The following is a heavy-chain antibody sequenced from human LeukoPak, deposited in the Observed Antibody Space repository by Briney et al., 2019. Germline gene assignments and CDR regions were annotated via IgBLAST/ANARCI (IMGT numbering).Heavy chain of an antibody. CDR3: ATPMANTFDAFDI. CDR1: GYIFRNYD. CDR2: MNRENGNT. V-gene: IGHV1-8*01. Sequence: ASVKVSCKPSGYIFRNYDINWVRQAPGQGLEWMGWMNRENGNTGYAQKFHGGVTMTRHAPTNTAYMELTSLRSEDTAVYFCATPMANTFDAFDIWGQGSRVTVSS. J-gene: IGHJ3*02. D-gene: IGHD5-24*01.